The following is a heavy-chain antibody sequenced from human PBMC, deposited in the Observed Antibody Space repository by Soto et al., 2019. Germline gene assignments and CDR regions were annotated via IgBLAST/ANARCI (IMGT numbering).Heavy chain of an antibody. CDR3: ARGRYNWNTTDY. Sequence: PSETLSLTCTVSGGSISSYYWSWIRQPPGKGLEWIGYIYYSGSTNYNPSLKSRVTISVDTSKNQFSLKLSSVTAADTAVYYCARGRYNWNTTDYWGQGTLVTVSS. CDR2: IYYSGST. V-gene: IGHV4-59*01. CDR1: GGSISSYY. J-gene: IGHJ4*02. D-gene: IGHD1-20*01.